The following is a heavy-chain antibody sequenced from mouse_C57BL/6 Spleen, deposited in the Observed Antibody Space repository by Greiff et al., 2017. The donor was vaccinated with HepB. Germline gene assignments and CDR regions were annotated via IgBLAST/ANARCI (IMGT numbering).Heavy chain of an antibody. CDR3: ARCGNYPHWYFDV. D-gene: IGHD2-1*01. Sequence: EVQLQQSGPELVKPGASVKISCKASGYTFTDYYMNWVKQSHGKSLEWIGDINPNNGGTSYNQKFKGKATLTVDKSSSTAYMELRSLTSEDSAVYYCARCGNYPHWYFDVWGTGTTVTVSS. CDR2: INPNNGGT. J-gene: IGHJ1*03. CDR1: GYTFTDYY. V-gene: IGHV1-26*01.